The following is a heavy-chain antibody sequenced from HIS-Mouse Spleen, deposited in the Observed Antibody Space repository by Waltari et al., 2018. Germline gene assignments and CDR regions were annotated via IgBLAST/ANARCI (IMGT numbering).Heavy chain of an antibody. CDR3: ARGPQGLVLYSFDC. Sequence: QVQLVQTGAEVKKPGASVKVSCKAAGYTFTGYYMHWVRQAPGQGLEGMGRANHNRGGLTDAQELEGRDSMTRHSSISTACMELSRLRSDDTAVEYSARGPQGLVLYSFDCWGQGTLVTVSS. D-gene: IGHD6-19*01. CDR2: ANHNRGGL. J-gene: IGHJ4*02. CDR1: GYTFTGYY. V-gene: IGHV1-2*02.